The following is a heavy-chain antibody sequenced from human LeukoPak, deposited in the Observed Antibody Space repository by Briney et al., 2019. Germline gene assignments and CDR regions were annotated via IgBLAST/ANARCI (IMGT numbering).Heavy chain of an antibody. V-gene: IGHV4-38-2*02. Sequence: SETLSLTCTVSGYSISSGYYWGWIRQPPGKWLEWIGSIYHSASTYYNPSLKSRVTISVDTSKNQFSLKLSSVTAADTAVYYCARDWFGMVRGGSRGFDPWGQGTLVTVSS. CDR1: GYSISSGYY. CDR2: IYHSAST. D-gene: IGHD3-10*01. CDR3: ARDWFGMVRGGSRGFDP. J-gene: IGHJ5*02.